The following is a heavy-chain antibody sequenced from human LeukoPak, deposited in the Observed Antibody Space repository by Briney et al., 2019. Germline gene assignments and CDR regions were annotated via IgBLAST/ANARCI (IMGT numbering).Heavy chain of an antibody. Sequence: GGSLRLXCAASGFTFSSYSMNWVRLAPGKGLEWVSYISSSSSTIYYADSVKGRFTISRDNAKNSLYLQMNSLRAEDTAVYYCARDPPIRMGSWGQGTLVTVSS. V-gene: IGHV3-48*01. J-gene: IGHJ4*02. CDR3: ARDPPIRMGS. D-gene: IGHD2-15*01. CDR1: GFTFSSYS. CDR2: ISSSSSTI.